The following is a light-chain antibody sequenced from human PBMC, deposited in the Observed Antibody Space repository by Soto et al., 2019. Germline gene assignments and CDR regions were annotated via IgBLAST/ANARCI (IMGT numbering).Light chain of an antibody. Sequence: QPVLTQPLSASGAPVESITISSTRTSSDVGGYNYVSWYQQHPGKAPELMIYEVVNRPSWVSNRFSGSKSGNTAYLTVSGLHAEDEADYYCSSYAGSSNVFGTGTKVTVL. CDR2: EVV. CDR3: SSYAGSSNV. J-gene: IGLJ1*01. CDR1: SSDVGGYNY. V-gene: IGLV2-8*01.